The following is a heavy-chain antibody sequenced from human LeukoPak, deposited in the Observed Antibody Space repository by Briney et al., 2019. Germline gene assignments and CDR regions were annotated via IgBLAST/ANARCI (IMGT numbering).Heavy chain of an antibody. V-gene: IGHV4-59*01. D-gene: IGHD6-6*01. J-gene: IGHJ4*02. CDR3: ASEGPLVY. Sequence: SETLSLTCTVSGGSINGYYWSWIRQSPGKGLESLGYIYYSGSTNYNPSLKSRVTISVETSKNQFSLKLSSVTAADTAVYYCASEGPLVYWGQGTLVTVSS. CDR2: IYYSGST. CDR1: GGSINGYY.